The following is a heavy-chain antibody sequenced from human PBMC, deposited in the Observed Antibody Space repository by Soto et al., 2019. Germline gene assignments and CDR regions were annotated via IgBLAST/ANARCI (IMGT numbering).Heavy chain of an antibody. V-gene: IGHV1-18*01. D-gene: IGHD2-2*01. Sequence: QVQVMQSGAEVKKPGASVKVSCKASGYTFTSYGISWVRQAPGQGLEWMGWISTYNGNTNYAQKLQGRVTMTTDTSTSTAYIELRSLISDDTAVYYCGRDLYQSVFYYGMDVWGQGTTVTVSS. CDR3: GRDLYQSVFYYGMDV. CDR2: ISTYNGNT. CDR1: GYTFTSYG. J-gene: IGHJ6*02.